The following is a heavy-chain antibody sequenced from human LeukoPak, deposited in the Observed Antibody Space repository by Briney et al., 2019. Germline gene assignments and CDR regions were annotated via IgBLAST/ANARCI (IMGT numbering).Heavy chain of an antibody. J-gene: IGHJ6*02. Sequence: GASVKVSCKASGYTFTSYGISWVRQAPGQGLEWMGRIIPMLGTVNYAQKFQGRVTIIADKFTSTAYMEVSSLRSEDTAVYYCARDQKVGATPYFGMDVWGQGTTVTVSS. CDR2: IIPMLGTV. V-gene: IGHV1-69*04. CDR3: ARDQKVGATPYFGMDV. D-gene: IGHD1-26*01. CDR1: GYTFTSYG.